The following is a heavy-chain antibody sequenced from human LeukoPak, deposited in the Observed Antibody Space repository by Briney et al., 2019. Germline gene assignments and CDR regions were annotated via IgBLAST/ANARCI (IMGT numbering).Heavy chain of an antibody. CDR3: AVYGSGSYYNSDY. CDR2: INPNSGDT. V-gene: IGHV1-2*02. D-gene: IGHD3-10*01. J-gene: IGHJ4*02. CDR1: GYTFTGYF. Sequence: GASVKVSCKASGYTFTGYFIYWVRQAPGQGLEWMGWINPNSGDTHYAQKFQGRVSMTRDTSISTGYMELSSLRSDDTAVYYCAVYGSGSYYNSDYWGQGTLVTVSS.